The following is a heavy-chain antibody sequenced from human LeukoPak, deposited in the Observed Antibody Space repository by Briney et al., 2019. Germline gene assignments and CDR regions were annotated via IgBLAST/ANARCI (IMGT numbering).Heavy chain of an antibody. Sequence: GGSLRLSCAASGFTFTGYYMSWIRQAPGKGLEWVSYITSSGSSKNYADSVKGRFTISRDNAKNSLYLQMNSLRAEDTALYYCAKDILRYFDNGMDVWGQGTTVTVSS. J-gene: IGHJ6*02. V-gene: IGHV3-11*01. CDR3: AKDILRYFDNGMDV. CDR1: GFTFTGYY. CDR2: ITSSGSSK. D-gene: IGHD3-9*01.